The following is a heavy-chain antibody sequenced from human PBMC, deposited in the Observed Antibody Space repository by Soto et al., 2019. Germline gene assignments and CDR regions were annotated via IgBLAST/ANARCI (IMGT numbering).Heavy chain of an antibody. CDR3: ASNYLYYYGSGNTNYYGMDV. CDR1: GYTFTSYG. Sequence: GASVKVSCKASGYTFTSYGISWVRQATGQGLEWMGWISGYNGNTNYAQKLQGRVTMTTDTSTSTAYMELRSLRSDDTAVYYCASNYLYYYGSGNTNYYGMDVWGQGTTVTVSS. J-gene: IGHJ6*02. D-gene: IGHD3-10*01. V-gene: IGHV1-18*01. CDR2: ISGYNGNT.